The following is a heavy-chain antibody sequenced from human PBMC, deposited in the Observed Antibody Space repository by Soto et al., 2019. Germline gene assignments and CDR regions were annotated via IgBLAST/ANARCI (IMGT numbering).Heavy chain of an antibody. CDR3: ARALPPYSSSWYDAFDI. D-gene: IGHD6-13*01. J-gene: IGHJ3*02. CDR1: GDSVSSNSAA. Sequence: SQTLSLTCAISGDSVSSNSAAWNWIRQSPSRGLEWLGRTYYRSKWYNDYAVSVKSRITINPDTSKNQFSLQLNSVTPEDTAVYYCARALPPYSSSWYDAFDIWGQGXMVTV. CDR2: TYYRSKWYN. V-gene: IGHV6-1*01.